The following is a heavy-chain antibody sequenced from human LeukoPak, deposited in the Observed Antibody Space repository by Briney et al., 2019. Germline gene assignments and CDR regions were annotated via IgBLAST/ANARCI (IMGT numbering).Heavy chain of an antibody. CDR3: ARDSTVVTPEYYYYMDV. Sequence: SVKVSCKASGGTFSSYAISWVRQAPGQGLEWMGGIIPIFGTANYAQKFQGRVTITADESTSTAYMELSSLRSEDTAVYYCARDSTVVTPEYYYYMDVWGKGTTVTVSS. V-gene: IGHV1-69*13. CDR1: GGTFSSYA. D-gene: IGHD4-23*01. CDR2: IIPIFGTA. J-gene: IGHJ6*03.